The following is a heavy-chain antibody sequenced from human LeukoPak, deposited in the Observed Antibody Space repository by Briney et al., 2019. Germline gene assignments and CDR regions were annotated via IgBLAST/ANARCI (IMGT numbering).Heavy chain of an antibody. CDR3: AGASHGDYSYYYYFYMDV. D-gene: IGHD4-17*01. J-gene: IGHJ6*03. CDR2: VNSEGSST. CDR1: GFTFSSYW. Sequence: PGGSLRLSCAASGFTFSSYWMHWVRHAPGKGLGWVSRVNSEGSSTGYADSVKGRFTISRDNAKNTLYLQMSSLRAEDTAVYYCAGASHGDYSYYYYFYMDVWGNGTTITVSS. V-gene: IGHV3-74*01.